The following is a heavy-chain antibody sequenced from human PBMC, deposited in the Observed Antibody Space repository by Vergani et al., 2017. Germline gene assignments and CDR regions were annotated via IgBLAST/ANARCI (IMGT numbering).Heavy chain of an antibody. CDR1: GFPLSNAW. CDR2: VGFDGSDT. Sequence: EVQLVESGGGLVQPGGSLRLSCAASGFPLSNAWIHWVRQGPGKGLEWVSRVGFDGSDTVYADSVKGRFTISKDSAKNSLYLQMNNLRVEDTAVYYCARDLLPGTLLLLAYWGQGTLISVSS. V-gene: IGHV3-74*01. J-gene: IGHJ4*02. D-gene: IGHD1-7*01. CDR3: ARDLLPGTLLLLAY.